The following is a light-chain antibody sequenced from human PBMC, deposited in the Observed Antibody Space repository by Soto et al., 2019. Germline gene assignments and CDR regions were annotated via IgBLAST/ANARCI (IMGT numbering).Light chain of an antibody. V-gene: IGKV3-15*01. CDR2: GAS. J-gene: IGKJ5*01. CDR1: QTINNN. CDR3: QQYGSSPPIT. Sequence: VMTQAPATLSVSPGERATLSCRASQTINNNVAWYQLKDGQVPRLXXYGASTRATDIPARFSGSGSGTEFTLTISRLEPEDFAVYYCQQYGSSPPITFGQGTRLEIK.